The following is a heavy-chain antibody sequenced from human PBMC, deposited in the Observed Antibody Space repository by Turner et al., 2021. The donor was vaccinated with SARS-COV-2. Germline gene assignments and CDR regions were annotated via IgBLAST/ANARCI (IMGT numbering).Heavy chain of an antibody. J-gene: IGHJ6*02. V-gene: IGHV3-7*01. Sequence: EVQLVESGGGLVQPGGSLRLSCAASRLPFSSYWMSWVRQAPGKGLEWVANIKQDGSEKYYVDSVKGRFTISRDNAKNSLYLQMNSLRAEDTAVYYCASPGGSSSWYVGYYGMDVWGQGTTVTVSS. CDR3: ASPGGSSSWYVGYYGMDV. D-gene: IGHD6-13*01. CDR2: IKQDGSEK. CDR1: RLPFSSYW.